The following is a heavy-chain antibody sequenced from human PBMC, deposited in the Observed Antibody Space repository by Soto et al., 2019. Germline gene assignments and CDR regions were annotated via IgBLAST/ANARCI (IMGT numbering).Heavy chain of an antibody. Sequence: QVQLVESGGGVVQPGRSLRLSCAASGFTFSSYAMHWVRQAPGKGLEWVAVISYDGSNKYYADSVKGRFTISRDNSKNTLYLQMNSLRAEDTAVYYCARVQYSSGWYYFDYWGQGTLVTVSS. V-gene: IGHV3-30-3*01. J-gene: IGHJ4*02. D-gene: IGHD6-19*01. CDR2: ISYDGSNK. CDR3: ARVQYSSGWYYFDY. CDR1: GFTFSSYA.